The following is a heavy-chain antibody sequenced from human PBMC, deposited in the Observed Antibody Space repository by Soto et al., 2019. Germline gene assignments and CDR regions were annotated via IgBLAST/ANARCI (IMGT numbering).Heavy chain of an antibody. J-gene: IGHJ6*02. CDR1: GGSISSGGYY. Sequence: SETLSLTCTVSGGSISSGGYYWSWIRQHPGKGLEWIGYIYYSGSTYYNPSLKSRVTISVDTSKNQFSLKLSSVTAADTAVYYCARGAGSGWYPVVYYYYGMDVWGQGTTVTVSS. CDR2: IYYSGST. V-gene: IGHV4-31*03. D-gene: IGHD6-19*01. CDR3: ARGAGSGWYPVVYYYYGMDV.